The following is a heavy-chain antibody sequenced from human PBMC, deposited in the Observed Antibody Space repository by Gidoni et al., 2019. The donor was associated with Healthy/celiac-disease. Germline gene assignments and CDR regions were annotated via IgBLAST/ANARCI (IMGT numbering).Heavy chain of an antibody. CDR3: AREYPGTYYYMDV. J-gene: IGHJ6*03. V-gene: IGHV4-59*01. CDR1: GGSISSYY. CDR2: IYYSGST. Sequence: QVQLQESGPGLVKPSETLSLTCTVSGGSISSYYWSWIRQPPGKGLEWIGYIYYSGSTNYNPSLKSRVTISVDTSKNKFSLKLSSVTAADTAVYYCAREYPGTYYYMDVWGKGTTVTVSS. D-gene: IGHD1-1*01.